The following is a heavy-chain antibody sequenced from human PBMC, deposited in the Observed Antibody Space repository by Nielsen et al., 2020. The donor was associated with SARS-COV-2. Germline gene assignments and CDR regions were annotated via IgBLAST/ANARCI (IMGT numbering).Heavy chain of an antibody. CDR2: INSDGSST. Sequence: GESLKISCAASGFTFSSYWMLWVRQAPGKGLVWVSRINSDGSSTSYAESVKGRFTISRDNAKNTLYLQMNSLRAEDTAVYYCARGLLGYCSGGSCYSGYYYGMDVWGQGTTVTVSS. V-gene: IGHV3-74*01. J-gene: IGHJ6*02. CDR1: GFTFSSYW. CDR3: ARGLLGYCSGGSCYSGYYYGMDV. D-gene: IGHD2-15*01.